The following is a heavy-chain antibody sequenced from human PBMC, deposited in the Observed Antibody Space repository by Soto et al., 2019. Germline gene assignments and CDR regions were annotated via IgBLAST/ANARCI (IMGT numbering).Heavy chain of an antibody. CDR1: GFTFSTHD. Sequence: PGGSLRLSCAGSGFTFSTHDMSWVRQAPGKGLEWVSSISSGGTFIYYADSVKGRFTISRDNAKNSLYLQMNSLRAEDTAVYYCAPRSCTSGLCPFEYWGQGTLVTVSS. J-gene: IGHJ4*02. V-gene: IGHV3-21*01. CDR2: ISSGGTFI. CDR3: APRSCTSGLCPFEY. D-gene: IGHD2-8*01.